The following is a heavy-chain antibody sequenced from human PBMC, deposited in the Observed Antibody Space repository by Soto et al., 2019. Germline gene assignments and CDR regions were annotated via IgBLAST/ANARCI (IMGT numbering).Heavy chain of an antibody. V-gene: IGHV4-59*01. CDR1: GGSISSYY. CDR2: IYYSGST. Sequence: SETLSLTCTVSGGSISSYYWSWIRQPPGKGLEWIGYIYYSGSTNYNPSLKSRGTISLDTPKNQFSLKLSAVTAADTAVYYCVRVAASALLFDNWGQGTLVTVSS. J-gene: IGHJ4*02. D-gene: IGHD2-15*01. CDR3: VRVAASALLFDN.